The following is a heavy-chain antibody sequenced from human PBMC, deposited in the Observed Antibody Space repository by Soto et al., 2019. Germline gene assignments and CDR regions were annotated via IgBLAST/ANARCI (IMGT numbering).Heavy chain of an antibody. J-gene: IGHJ4*02. CDR2: ISGSAGT. CDR3: AKEKNYDFNWGSDRFTSHY. V-gene: IGHV3-23*01. D-gene: IGHD3-16*02. CDR1: GFTFRTYA. Sequence: VGSLRLSCTASGFTFRTYAMTWFRQAPGKGLEWVSAISGSAGTFYATSVKGRFTISRDNSRSTVYLQMHSLRAEDSAIYYCAKEKNYDFNWGSDRFTSHYWGRGTLVTVSS.